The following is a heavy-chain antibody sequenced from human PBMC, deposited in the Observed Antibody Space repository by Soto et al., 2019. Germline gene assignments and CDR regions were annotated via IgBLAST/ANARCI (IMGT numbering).Heavy chain of an antibody. Sequence: SETLSLTCTVSGGSISSYYWSWIRQPPGKGLEWIGYIYYSGSTNYNPSLKSRVTISVDTSKNQFSLKLSSVTAADTAMYYCARDKGYSYGFYDAFEIWGQGTMVTVSS. V-gene: IGHV4-59*01. CDR2: IYYSGST. CDR1: GGSISSYY. J-gene: IGHJ3*02. CDR3: ARDKGYSYGFYDAFEI. D-gene: IGHD5-18*01.